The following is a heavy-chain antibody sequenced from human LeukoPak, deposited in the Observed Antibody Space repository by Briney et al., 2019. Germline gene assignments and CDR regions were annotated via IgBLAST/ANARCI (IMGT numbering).Heavy chain of an antibody. J-gene: IGHJ4*02. Sequence: GGSLRLSCAASGFTFSSYAMNWVRQAPGKGLEWVSAISGSGGSTYYPDSVKGRFTISRDNSKNTLYLQMNSLRAEDTAVYYCAKDWVDYYYDSSGSIDYWGQGTLVTVSS. CDR1: GFTFSSYA. D-gene: IGHD3-22*01. CDR3: AKDWVDYYYDSSGSIDY. V-gene: IGHV3-23*01. CDR2: ISGSGGST.